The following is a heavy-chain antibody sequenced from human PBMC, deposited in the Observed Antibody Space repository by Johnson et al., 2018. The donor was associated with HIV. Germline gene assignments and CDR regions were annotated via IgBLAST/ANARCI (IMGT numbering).Heavy chain of an antibody. CDR3: ARARTVVIARPDAFDI. CDR2: ISYDGSNK. Sequence: QMLLVESGGGVVQPGRSLRLSCPASGFTFSNYAMHWVRQAPGKGLEWVAVISYDGSNKYYADSVKGRFTISRDNSKNTLYLQMNSLRAEDTAVYYCARARTVVIARPDAFDIWGQGTMVTVSS. D-gene: IGHD2-21*01. CDR1: GFTFSNYA. V-gene: IGHV3-30*04. J-gene: IGHJ3*02.